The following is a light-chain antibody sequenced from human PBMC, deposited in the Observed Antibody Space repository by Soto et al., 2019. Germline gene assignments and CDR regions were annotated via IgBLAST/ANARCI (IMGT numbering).Light chain of an antibody. CDR1: QTNRGL. CDR2: DTS. CDR3: QQRHNRPIT. J-gene: IGKJ5*01. Sequence: EIVLTQSPATLSLSPGQRATLSCRTSQTNRGLLNWYQQRPGQAPRLLIYDTSNRATDIPARFSGSGSGTDFILTISSLDPEDFGVYFCQQRHNRPITFGQGTRLDIK. V-gene: IGKV3-11*01.